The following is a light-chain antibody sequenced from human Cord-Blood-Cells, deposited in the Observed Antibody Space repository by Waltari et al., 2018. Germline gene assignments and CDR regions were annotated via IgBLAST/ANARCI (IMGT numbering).Light chain of an antibody. J-gene: IGKJ4*01. CDR3: QQSYSTPRLT. CDR2: AAS. CDR1: QSISSY. V-gene: IGKV1-39*01. Sequence: TQLAQSPCSLSESVGDRVTITCRASQSISSYLNWYQQKPGTAPKLLIYAASSLQSGVPSRFSGSVSATDFTLTISSLQPEDCATYYCQQSYSTPRLTFGGGTKVEIK.